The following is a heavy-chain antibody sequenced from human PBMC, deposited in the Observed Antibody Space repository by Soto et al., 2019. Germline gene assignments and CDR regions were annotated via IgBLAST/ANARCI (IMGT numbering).Heavy chain of an antibody. V-gene: IGHV4-39*07. CDR3: ARARIGYCSGGSCPAPEFDY. Sequence: SSETLSLTCTVSGGSISSSSYYWGWIRQPPGKGLEWIGSIYYSGSTYYNPSLKSRVTISVDTSKNQFSLKLNSVTAADTAVYYCARARIGYCSGGSCPAPEFDYWGLGTLVTVSS. J-gene: IGHJ4*02. D-gene: IGHD2-15*01. CDR2: IYYSGST. CDR1: GGSISSSSYY.